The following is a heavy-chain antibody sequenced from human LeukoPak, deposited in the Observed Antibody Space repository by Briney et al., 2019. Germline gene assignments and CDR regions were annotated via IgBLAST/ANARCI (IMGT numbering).Heavy chain of an antibody. V-gene: IGHV3-64*01. CDR3: ARDRDYRLVNY. J-gene: IGHJ4*02. D-gene: IGHD4-11*01. CDR1: GFTFSNYP. CDR2: VSSNGAST. Sequence: GGSLRLSCAASGFTFSNYPMHWVRQAPGKGLESVSAVSSNGASTYYENSVKDRFIVSRDNSKNTLYLQLGSLRAEDTAVYYCARDRDYRLVNYWGQGTLVTVSS.